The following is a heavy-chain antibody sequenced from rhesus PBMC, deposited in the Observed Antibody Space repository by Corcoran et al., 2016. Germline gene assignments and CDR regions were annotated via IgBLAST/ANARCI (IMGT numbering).Heavy chain of an antibody. J-gene: IGHJ4*01. CDR2: INRGGGST. CDR1: GFTFSSYG. Sequence: EVQLVETGGGLVQPGGSPKLSCAASGFTFSSYGMSWVRQAPGKGIEWVSAINRGGGSTYYADSVKGRFTISRDNSKNTLSLQMNSLRAEDTAVYYCAKGGYGTFDYWGQGVLVTVSS. V-gene: IGHV3S5*01. CDR3: AKGGYGTFDY. D-gene: IGHD3-9*01.